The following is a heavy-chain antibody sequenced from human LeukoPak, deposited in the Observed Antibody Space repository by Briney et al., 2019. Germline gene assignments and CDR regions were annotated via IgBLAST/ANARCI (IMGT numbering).Heavy chain of an antibody. Sequence: GASVKVSCKASGYTSTNFYVTWVRQAPGQGLEWMGWISAYNGNANYAQKFQGRVTMTTDTSTSTVFMELRSLRSDDTAVYYCARRDVADYWGQGTLVTVSS. CDR1: GYTSTNFY. V-gene: IGHV1-18*01. CDR3: ARRDVADY. CDR2: ISAYNGNA. J-gene: IGHJ4*02. D-gene: IGHD2-21*01.